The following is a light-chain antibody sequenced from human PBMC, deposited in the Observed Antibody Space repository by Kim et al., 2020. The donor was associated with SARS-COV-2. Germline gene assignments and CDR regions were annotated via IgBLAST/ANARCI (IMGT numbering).Light chain of an antibody. J-gene: IGKJ1*01. Sequence: VAPGERATLSCRASQSGSSNLAWYQQKPGQAPRLLIYGASTRATGIPARFSGSGSGTDFTLNISSLQSEDFAVYYCQQYNTWPRTFGQGTKVDIK. CDR2: GAS. V-gene: IGKV3-15*01. CDR3: QQYNTWPRT. CDR1: QSGSSN.